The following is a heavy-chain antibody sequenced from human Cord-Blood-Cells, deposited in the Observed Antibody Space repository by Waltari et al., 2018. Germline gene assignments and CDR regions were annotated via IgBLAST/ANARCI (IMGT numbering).Heavy chain of an antibody. CDR1: GFTFSSYW. CDR3: ARVFQLVSHFDY. Sequence: EVQLVESGGGLVQPGGSLRLSCAASGFTFSSYWMSWVRQAPGKGLGWDANMKQEGIEKSCVDSFKGRFTISRDNAKNSLYLQMNSLRAEDTAVYYCARVFQLVSHFDYWGQGTLVTVSS. V-gene: IGHV3-7*01. J-gene: IGHJ4*02. D-gene: IGHD1-1*01. CDR2: MKQEGIEK.